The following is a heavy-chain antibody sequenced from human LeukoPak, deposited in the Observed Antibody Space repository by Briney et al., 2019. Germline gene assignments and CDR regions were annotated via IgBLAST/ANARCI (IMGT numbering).Heavy chain of an antibody. Sequence: GGSLRLSCSASGFTFTNAWMGWVRQAPGKGLEWVGRSKSKTDGGTIDHAAPVKGRFTISGDDSKPTFYLQMNSLKTEDTAVYYCTTDKAIATAPLFAAWGQGTLVTVSS. J-gene: IGHJ1*01. CDR3: TTDKAIATAPLFAA. D-gene: IGHD6-13*01. CDR2: SKSKTDGGTI. V-gene: IGHV3-15*01. CDR1: GFTFTNAW.